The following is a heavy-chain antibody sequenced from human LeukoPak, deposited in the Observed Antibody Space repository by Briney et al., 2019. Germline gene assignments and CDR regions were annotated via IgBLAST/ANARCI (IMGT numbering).Heavy chain of an antibody. Sequence: GGSLRLSCAASGFIFNNYGLIWVRQAPGKGLEWVSAISNDGGGTNYANFVKGRFTISRDDSKNTLFLQMNSLRAEDTALYYWAKGSGVYFVALGGQGPLVTVPS. J-gene: IGHJ4*02. D-gene: IGHD2-15*01. CDR3: AKGSGVYFVAL. V-gene: IGHV3-23*01. CDR2: ISNDGGGT. CDR1: GFIFNNYG.